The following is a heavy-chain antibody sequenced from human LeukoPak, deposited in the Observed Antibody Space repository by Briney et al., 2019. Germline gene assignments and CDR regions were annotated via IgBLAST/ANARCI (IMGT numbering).Heavy chain of an antibody. CDR3: AKEVAALGKYFFYGMDV. V-gene: IGHV3-30*04. J-gene: IGHJ6*02. Sequence: PGGSLRLSCAASGFTFSSYAMHWVRQAPGKGLEWVAVISYDGSHTYYTDSVKGRFTLSRDNSKNTVSLQMNSLRVEDTAVYYCAKEVAALGKYFFYGMDVWGQGTTVTVSS. CDR1: GFTFSSYA. CDR2: ISYDGSHT. D-gene: IGHD6-13*01.